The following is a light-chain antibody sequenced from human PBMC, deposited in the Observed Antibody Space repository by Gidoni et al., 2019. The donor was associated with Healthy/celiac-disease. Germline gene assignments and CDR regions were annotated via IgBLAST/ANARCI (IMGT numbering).Light chain of an antibody. Sequence: QSVSSSYLAWYQQKPGQAPRLLIYGASSWATGIPDRFSGSGSGTDFTLTISRLEPEDFAVYYCQQYGSSPYSFXQXTKLEIK. CDR3: QQYGSSPYS. J-gene: IGKJ2*03. V-gene: IGKV3-20*01. CDR2: GAS. CDR1: QSVSSSY.